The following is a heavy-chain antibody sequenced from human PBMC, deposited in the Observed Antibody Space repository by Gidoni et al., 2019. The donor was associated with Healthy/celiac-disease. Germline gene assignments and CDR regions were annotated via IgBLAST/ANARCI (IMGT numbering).Heavy chain of an antibody. CDR1: GFTFSTYS. Sequence: EVQLVASGGGLVKPGGSLRRSCAASGFTFSTYSMNWVRQAPGKGLEWVSSISSSSSYIYYADSVKGRFTISRDNAKNSLFLQMNSLRAEDTAVYFCARDLEAAAGTLFDYWGQGTLVTVSS. CDR2: ISSSSSYI. J-gene: IGHJ4*02. D-gene: IGHD6-13*01. CDR3: ARDLEAAAGTLFDY. V-gene: IGHV3-21*01.